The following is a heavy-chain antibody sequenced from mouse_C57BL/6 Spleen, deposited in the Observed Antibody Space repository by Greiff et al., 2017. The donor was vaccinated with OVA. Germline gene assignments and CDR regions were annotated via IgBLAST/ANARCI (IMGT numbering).Heavy chain of an antibody. D-gene: IGHD2-2*01. V-gene: IGHV1-54*01. CDR3: ARSGYGYLAMDY. CDR2: INPGSGGT. Sequence: QVQLQQSGAELVRPGTSVKVSCKASGYAFTNYLIEWVTQRPGQGLEWIGVINPGSGGTNYNEQFKGKATLTADKSSSTAYMQLSSLTSEDSAVYFCARSGYGYLAMDYWGQGTSVTVSS. J-gene: IGHJ4*01. CDR1: GYAFTNYL.